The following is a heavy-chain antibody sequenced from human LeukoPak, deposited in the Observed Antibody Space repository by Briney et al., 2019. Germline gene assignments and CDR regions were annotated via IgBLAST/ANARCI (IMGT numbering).Heavy chain of an antibody. CDR3: AKEGYTYYFDY. D-gene: IGHD5-24*01. Sequence: GGSLRLSCAASGFTFSSYAMTWVRQAPGKGLEWVSVISDSGGSKYYADSVKGRFAISRDNSKNTLYLQMNSLRAEDTAVYYCAKEGYTYYFDYWGQGTLVTVSS. V-gene: IGHV3-23*01. CDR2: ISDSGGSK. CDR1: GFTFSSYA. J-gene: IGHJ4*02.